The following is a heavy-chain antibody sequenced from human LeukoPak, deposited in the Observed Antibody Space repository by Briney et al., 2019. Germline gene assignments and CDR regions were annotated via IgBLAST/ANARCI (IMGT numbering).Heavy chain of an antibody. CDR3: ARGWDYDSGGRPTAYVY. D-gene: IGHD3-22*01. V-gene: IGHV1-69*13. CDR1: GGTFSNYA. CDR2: IIPIFGTA. J-gene: IGHJ4*02. Sequence: GASVKVSCKASGGTFSNYAINWIRQAPGPGLEWTGGIIPIFGTANYAQKFQGRVTITADESTSTVYMELNSLKSEDTAVYFCARGWDYDSGGRPTAYVYWGQGTLVTVSS.